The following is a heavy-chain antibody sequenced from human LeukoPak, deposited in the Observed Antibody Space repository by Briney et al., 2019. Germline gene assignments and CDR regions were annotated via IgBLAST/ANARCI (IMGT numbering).Heavy chain of an antibody. J-gene: IGHJ6*03. D-gene: IGHD6-19*01. CDR3: ARAEQWLENYYYMDV. Sequence: GASVKVSCKASGYTFSNYDINWVRQAPGQGLEWMGWINPNSGNTGYAQKFQGRVTITRKNSITTAYMELSSLRSEDTAVYYCARAEQWLENYYYMDVWGKGTTVTVSS. CDR1: GYTFSNYD. V-gene: IGHV1-8*02. CDR2: INPNSGNT.